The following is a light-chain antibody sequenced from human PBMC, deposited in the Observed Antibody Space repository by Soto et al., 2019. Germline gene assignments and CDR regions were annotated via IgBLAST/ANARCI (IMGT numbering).Light chain of an antibody. J-gene: IGKJ4*01. CDR1: QSISSW. CDR2: KAS. CDR3: QQANSLSLA. Sequence: DVQMTQSPSTLSASVGDRVTITCRASQSISSWLAWYQQKPGKAPKLLIYKASTLESGVPSNFSGSGSGTEFTLTISGLQSDDFATYYCQQANSLSLAFGGGTKVDIK. V-gene: IGKV1-5*03.